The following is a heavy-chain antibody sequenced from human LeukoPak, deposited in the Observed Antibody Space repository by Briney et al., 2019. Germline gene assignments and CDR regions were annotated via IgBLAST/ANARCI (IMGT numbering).Heavy chain of an antibody. J-gene: IGHJ4*02. CDR3: ARDRPYSSGWYRFFDY. CDR1: GGSISSYY. Sequence: LETLSLTCTVSGGSISSYYWSWIRQPPGKGLEWIGYIYCSGSTNYNPSLKSRVTISVDTSKNQFSLKLSSVTAADTAVYYCARDRPYSSGWYRFFDYWGQGTLVTVSS. D-gene: IGHD6-19*01. CDR2: IYCSGST. V-gene: IGHV4-59*01.